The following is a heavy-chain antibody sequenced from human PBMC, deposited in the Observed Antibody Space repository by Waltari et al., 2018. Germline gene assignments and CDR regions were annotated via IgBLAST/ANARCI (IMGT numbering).Heavy chain of an antibody. CDR1: GFTFSSYA. J-gene: IGHJ4*02. D-gene: IGHD2-2*01. Sequence: EVQLLESGGGLVQPGGSLRLSCAASGFTFSSYAMSWVRQAPGKGLEWVSAISGSCGRTYYADSVKGRLTISRDNSKNTLDLQMNSLRAEDTAVYYCASTPLDYWGQGTLVTVSS. V-gene: IGHV3-23*01. CDR3: ASTPLDY. CDR2: ISGSCGRT.